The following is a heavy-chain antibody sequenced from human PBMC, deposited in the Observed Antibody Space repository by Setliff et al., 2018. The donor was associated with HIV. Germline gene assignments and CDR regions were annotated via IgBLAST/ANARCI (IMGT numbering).Heavy chain of an antibody. CDR2: VYPDDSDI. Sequence: LGESLKISCKGFGYSFSNYWIGWVRQMSGKGLEWMGIVYPDDSDIRYSPSFQGQVTISVDKSISTAYLQWASLKTSDTAIYYCARAAVGYCNAGSCYTTEFFQHWGQGTLVTVSS. J-gene: IGHJ1*01. CDR3: ARAAVGYCNAGSCYTTEFFQH. CDR1: GYSFSNYW. D-gene: IGHD2-15*01. V-gene: IGHV5-51*01.